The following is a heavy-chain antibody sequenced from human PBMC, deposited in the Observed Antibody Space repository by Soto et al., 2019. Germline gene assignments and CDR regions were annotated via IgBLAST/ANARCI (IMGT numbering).Heavy chain of an antibody. CDR3: TGITWFRGMDV. D-gene: IGHD3-10*01. V-gene: IGHV6-1*01. CDR2: TYYKSKWNN. Sequence: SQTLSLTCAISGDSVSSNTAAWNWIRSSPSRGLEWLGRTYYKSKWNNDYALSVKSRITINPDTSKNQFSLHLYSVTPEDTAVYYCTGITWFRGMDVWGQGTPVTVSS. CDR1: GDSVSSNTAA. J-gene: IGHJ6*02.